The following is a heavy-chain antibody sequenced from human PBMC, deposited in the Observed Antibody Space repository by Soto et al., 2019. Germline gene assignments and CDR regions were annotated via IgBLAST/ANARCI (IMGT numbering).Heavy chain of an antibody. Sequence: GGSLRLSCAASGIASSSFAMSWVRQAPVTGLNWRSALSGSGGSTYYADSVKGRFTISRDHSKNTQYLQMNGLPAGDTAVYYCAKEPRMTRPPKVIVVAPARKDYYDYWGQGTLVPVSS. CDR1: GIASSSFA. V-gene: IGHV3-23*01. CDR3: AKEPRMTRPPKVIVVAPARKDYYDY. D-gene: IGHD2-2*01. J-gene: IGHJ4*02. CDR2: LSGSGGST.